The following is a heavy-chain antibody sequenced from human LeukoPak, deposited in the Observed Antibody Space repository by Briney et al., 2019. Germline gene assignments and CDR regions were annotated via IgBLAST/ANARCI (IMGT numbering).Heavy chain of an antibody. CDR1: GYSISSGYY. J-gene: IGHJ4*02. V-gene: IGHV4-38-2*02. CDR3: AREAGTWVDY. CDR2: IYYSGNT. D-gene: IGHD6-19*01. Sequence: SETLSLTCTVSGYSISSGYYWGWIRQPPGKGLEWIGSIYYSGNTYYNPSLNSRVTISVDTSKNQFSLKLSSVTAADTAVYYCAREAGTWVDYWGQGTLVTVSS.